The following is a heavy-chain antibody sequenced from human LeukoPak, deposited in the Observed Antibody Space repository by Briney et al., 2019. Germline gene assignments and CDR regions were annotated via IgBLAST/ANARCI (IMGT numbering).Heavy chain of an antibody. D-gene: IGHD3-22*01. J-gene: IGHJ6*02. Sequence: SVKVSCKASGYTFTGYYMHWVRQAPGQGLEWMGGIIPIFGTANYAQKFQGRVTITADESTSTAYMELSSLRSEDTAVYYCARDAYDSSGYYPYYYYGMDVWGQGTTVTVSS. CDR3: ARDAYDSSGYYPYYYYGMDV. CDR1: GYTFTGYY. V-gene: IGHV1-69*13. CDR2: IIPIFGTA.